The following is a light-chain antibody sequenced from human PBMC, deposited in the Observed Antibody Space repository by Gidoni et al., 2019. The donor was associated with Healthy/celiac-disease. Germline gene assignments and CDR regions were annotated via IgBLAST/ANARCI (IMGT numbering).Light chain of an antibody. CDR2: GNS. CDR3: QSYDSSLSGSGV. V-gene: IGLV1-40*01. CDR1: SPNIGAGYP. J-gene: IGLJ1*01. Sequence: QSVLTHPPSVSPPPGQTVTLSSTGRSPNIGAGYPVHWYQQLPGTAPELLIYGNSNQPSGVPDRFSGSKSGTSASLAITGLQAEDEADYYYQSYDSSLSGSGVFGTGTKVTVL.